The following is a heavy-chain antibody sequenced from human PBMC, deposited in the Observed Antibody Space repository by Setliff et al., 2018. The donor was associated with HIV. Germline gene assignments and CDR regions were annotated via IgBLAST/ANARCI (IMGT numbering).Heavy chain of an antibody. D-gene: IGHD5-12*01. CDR3: ARDDDIGRFDY. CDR2: INWNGDTT. V-gene: IGHV3-20*04. CDR1: GFTFSTYS. J-gene: IGHJ4*02. Sequence: GGSLRLSCAASGFTFSTYSMNWVRQAPGKGLEWVAGINWNGDTTGYADSVKGRLTISRDNAKNSLYLQMNSLRAEDTAFYYCARDDDIGRFDYWGQGTLVTVSS.